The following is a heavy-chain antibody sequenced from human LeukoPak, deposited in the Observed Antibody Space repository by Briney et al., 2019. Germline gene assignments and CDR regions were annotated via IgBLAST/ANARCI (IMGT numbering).Heavy chain of an antibody. D-gene: IGHD2-2*01. Sequence: SETLSLTCTVSGGSISSYYWSWIRQPPGKGLEWIGYIYYSGSTNYNPSLKSRVTISVDTSKNQFSLKLSSVTAADTAVYYCARFSSSTSWWFDPWGQGTLVTVSS. V-gene: IGHV4-59*12. CDR2: IYYSGST. J-gene: IGHJ5*02. CDR3: ARFSSSTSWWFDP. CDR1: GGSISSYY.